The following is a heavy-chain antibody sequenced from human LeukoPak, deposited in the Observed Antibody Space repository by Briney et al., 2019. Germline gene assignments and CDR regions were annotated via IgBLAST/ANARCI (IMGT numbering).Heavy chain of an antibody. D-gene: IGHD3-16*01. V-gene: IGHV1-2*02. CDR2: INPNSGGT. CDR3: ARGYDYVLFPFH. J-gene: IGHJ4*02. CDR1: GYTFTGYY. Sequence: ASVNVSCKASGYTFTGYYMHWVRQAPGQGLEWMGWINPNSGGTNYAQKFQGRVTMTRDTSISTAYMELSRLRSGDTAVYYCARGYDYVLFPFHWGQGTLVTVSS.